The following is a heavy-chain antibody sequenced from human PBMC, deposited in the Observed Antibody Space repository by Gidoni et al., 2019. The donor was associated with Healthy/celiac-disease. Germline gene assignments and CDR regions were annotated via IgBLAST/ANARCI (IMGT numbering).Heavy chain of an antibody. CDR2: INHCGST. CDR1: GGSFSGYY. J-gene: IGHJ4*02. D-gene: IGHD5-12*01. Sequence: QVQLQQWGAGRLKPSETLSLTCAVYGGSFSGYYWSWIRQPPGKGLEWIGEINHCGSTKYNPSLKSRVTISVDTSKNQFSLKLSSVTAADTAVYYGARRGGLRFDYWGQGTLVTVSS. CDR3: ARRGGLRFDY. V-gene: IGHV4-34*01.